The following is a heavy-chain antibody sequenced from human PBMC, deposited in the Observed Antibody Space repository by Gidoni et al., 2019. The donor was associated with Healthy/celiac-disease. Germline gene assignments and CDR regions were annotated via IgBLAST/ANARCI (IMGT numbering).Heavy chain of an antibody. J-gene: IGHJ4*02. Sequence: QVQLVESGGGVVQPGRSLRLSCAASGFTFSSYGMHWVRQAPGKGLAWAAVISYDGSKKYYADSVKGRFTISRDNSKNTLYLQMNSLRAEDTAVYYCAKELGYCSSTSCSQLDYWGQGTLVTVSS. CDR1: GFTFSSYG. CDR3: AKELGYCSSTSCSQLDY. D-gene: IGHD2-2*01. V-gene: IGHV3-30*18. CDR2: ISYDGSKK.